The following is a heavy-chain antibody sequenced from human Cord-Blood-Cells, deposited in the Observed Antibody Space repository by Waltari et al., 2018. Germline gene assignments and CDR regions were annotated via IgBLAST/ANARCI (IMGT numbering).Heavy chain of an antibody. Sequence: QVQLQESGPGLVKPSETLSLTCAVSGYSISIGYYWGWIRPPPGKGLAWIGSIYHSGSTYYNPSLKSRVTISVDTSKNQFSLKLSSVTAADTAVYYCARRVITMVQGIWYFDLWGRGTLVTVSS. CDR1: GYSISIGYY. CDR3: ARRVITMVQGIWYFDL. V-gene: IGHV4-38-2*01. D-gene: IGHD3-10*01. CDR2: IYHSGST. J-gene: IGHJ2*01.